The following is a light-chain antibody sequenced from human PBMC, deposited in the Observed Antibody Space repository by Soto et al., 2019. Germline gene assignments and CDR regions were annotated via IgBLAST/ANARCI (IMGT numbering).Light chain of an antibody. V-gene: IGLV1-40*01. Sequence: QSVLTQPPSVSGAPGQRVTISCTGSSSNIGAGYDVHWYQQLPGTAPKLLIYGNSNRPSGVPDRFSGSKSGNSASLAITGLQDEDEADYYCQSYDSSLSHVVFGGGTKLTVL. CDR1: SSNIGAGYD. J-gene: IGLJ2*01. CDR3: QSYDSSLSHVV. CDR2: GNS.